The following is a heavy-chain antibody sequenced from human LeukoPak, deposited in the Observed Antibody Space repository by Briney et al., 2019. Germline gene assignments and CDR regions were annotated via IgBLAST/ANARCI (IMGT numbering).Heavy chain of an antibody. CDR3: AKLFTTVTTNPKDV. Sequence: PGGSLRLSCAASGFTFSSYAMHWVRQAPGKGLEWVAVISYDGSNKYYADSVKGRFTISRDNSKNTLYLQMNRLRDEDTAVYYCAKLFTTVTTNPKDVWGRGTTVTVSS. D-gene: IGHD4-17*01. CDR2: ISYDGSNK. CDR1: GFTFSSYA. V-gene: IGHV3-30*04. J-gene: IGHJ6*04.